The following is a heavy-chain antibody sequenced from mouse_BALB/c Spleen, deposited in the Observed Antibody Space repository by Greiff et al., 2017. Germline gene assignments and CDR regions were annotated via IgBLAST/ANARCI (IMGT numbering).Heavy chain of an antibody. D-gene: IGHD2-1*01. V-gene: IGHV14-1*02. Sequence: VHVKQSGAELVRPGALVKLSCKASGFNIKDYYMHWVKQRPEQGLEWIGWIDPENGNTIYDPKFQGKASITADTSSNTAYLQLSSLTSEDTAVYYCARRRVYYGNLGWFAYWGQGTLVTVSA. J-gene: IGHJ3*01. CDR1: GFNIKDYY. CDR3: ARRRVYYGNLGWFAY. CDR2: IDPENGNT.